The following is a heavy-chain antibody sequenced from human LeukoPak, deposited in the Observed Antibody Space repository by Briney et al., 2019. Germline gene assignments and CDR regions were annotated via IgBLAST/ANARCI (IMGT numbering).Heavy chain of an antibody. Sequence: ASVKVSCKASGGTFSSYAISWVRQAPGQGLEWMGRIIPILGIANYAQKFQGRVTMTRNTSISTAYMELSSLRSEDTAVYYCSTIPYSSGYLFYYYGMDVWGQGTTVTVSS. D-gene: IGHD6-19*01. CDR3: STIPYSSGYLFYYYGMDV. CDR1: GGTFSSYA. J-gene: IGHJ6*02. V-gene: IGHV1-69*04. CDR2: IIPILGIA.